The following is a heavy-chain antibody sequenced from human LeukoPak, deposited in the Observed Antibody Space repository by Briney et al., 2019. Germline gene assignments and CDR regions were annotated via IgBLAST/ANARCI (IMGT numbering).Heavy chain of an antibody. J-gene: IGHJ4*02. Sequence: GGSLRLSCAASGFTFSTHWMHWVRQAPGEGLVWVSRIKSDGSDTSYADSVKGRFTISRDNAKNTLYLQMNSLRAEDRAVYYCARGFWTGVEYWGQGALVTVSS. CDR3: ARGFWTGVEY. CDR2: IKSDGSDT. V-gene: IGHV3-74*01. CDR1: GFTFSTHW. D-gene: IGHD3/OR15-3a*01.